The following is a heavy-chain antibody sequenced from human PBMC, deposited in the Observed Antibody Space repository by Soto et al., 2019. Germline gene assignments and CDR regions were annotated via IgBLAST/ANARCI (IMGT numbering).Heavy chain of an antibody. CDR2: INHSGST. CDR1: GGSFSGYY. J-gene: IGHJ4*02. V-gene: IGHV4-34*01. D-gene: IGHD3-16*02. CDR3: ARGQAADYIWGSYLPLDY. Sequence: SETLSLTCAVYGGSFSGYYWSWIRQPPGKGLEWIGEINHSGSTNYNPSLKSRVTISVDTSKDQFSLKLSSVTAADTAVYYCARGQAADYIWGSYLPLDYWGQGTLVTVSS.